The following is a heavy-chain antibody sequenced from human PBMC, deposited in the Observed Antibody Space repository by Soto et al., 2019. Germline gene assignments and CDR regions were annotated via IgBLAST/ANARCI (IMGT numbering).Heavy chain of an antibody. V-gene: IGHV3-33*01. CDR2: IWYDGSNK. D-gene: IGHD2-2*01. Sequence: PGGSLRLSCAASGCTFSSYGMHWVRQAPGKGLEWVAVIWYDGSNKYYADSVKGRFTISRDNSKNTLYLQMNSLRAEDTAVYYCARGCSSTSCYVSGAFDIWGQGTMVTVSS. CDR1: GCTFSSYG. J-gene: IGHJ3*02. CDR3: ARGCSSTSCYVSGAFDI.